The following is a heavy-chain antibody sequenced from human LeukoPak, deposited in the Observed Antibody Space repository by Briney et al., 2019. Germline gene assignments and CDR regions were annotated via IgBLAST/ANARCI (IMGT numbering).Heavy chain of an antibody. CDR3: ARDRGGGVIIDY. J-gene: IGHJ4*02. D-gene: IGHD3-16*02. Sequence: ASVKVSCKASGYTFTGYYTHWARQAPGQGLEWMGRINPNSGGTNYAQKFQGRVTMTRDTSISTAYMELSRLRSDDTAVYYCARDRGGGVIIDYWGQGTLVTVSS. CDR1: GYTFTGYY. CDR2: INPNSGGT. V-gene: IGHV1-2*06.